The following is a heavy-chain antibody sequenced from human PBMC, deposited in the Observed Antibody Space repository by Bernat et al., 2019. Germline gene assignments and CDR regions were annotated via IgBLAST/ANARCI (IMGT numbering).Heavy chain of an antibody. D-gene: IGHD6-13*01. V-gene: IGHV3-33*08. Sequence: QVQLVESGGGVVQPGRSLRLSCAASGFTFSSYGMHWVRQAPGKGLEWGAVIGYDGSNKYYADSVHGRFTISRDNSKNTLYLQMNSLSAEYTAVYYCARGTWYSSSWYPSSWGQGTLVTVSS. CDR2: IGYDGSNK. J-gene: IGHJ5*02. CDR1: GFTFSSYG. CDR3: ARGTWYSSSWYPSS.